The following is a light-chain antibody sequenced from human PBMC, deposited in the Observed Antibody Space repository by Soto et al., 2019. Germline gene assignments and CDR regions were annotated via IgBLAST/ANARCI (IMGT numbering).Light chain of an antibody. J-gene: IGKJ5*01. CDR2: GAS. CDR3: QQYGSLIT. V-gene: IGKV3-20*01. CDR1: QSVSSSY. Sequence: EIVLTQSPGTLSLSPGERATLSCRASQSVSSSYLAWYQQKPGQAPRLLIYGASSRATGIPDRFSGSGSGTDFTLTISRVEPEDFAVYYCQQYGSLITFGQGTRLEIK.